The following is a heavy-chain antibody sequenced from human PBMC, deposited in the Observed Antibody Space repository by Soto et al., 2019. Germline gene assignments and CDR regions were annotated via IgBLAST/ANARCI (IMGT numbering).Heavy chain of an antibody. D-gene: IGHD3-22*01. Sequence: GGSLRLSCAASGFTFRTYAMHRVRQAPGKGLEWVATISYDGNNEYYGDSVKGRFTVSRDDSKNTLYLQLNSLRMEDTAMYYCARVHYYDTSGPLPWGQGTQVTVSS. J-gene: IGHJ5*02. CDR1: GFTFRTYA. CDR2: ISYDGNNE. CDR3: ARVHYYDTSGPLP. V-gene: IGHV3-30-3*01.